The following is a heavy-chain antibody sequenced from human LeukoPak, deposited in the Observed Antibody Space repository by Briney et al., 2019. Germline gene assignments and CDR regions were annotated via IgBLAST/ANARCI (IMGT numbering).Heavy chain of an antibody. V-gene: IGHV3-23*01. CDR2: ISGSGGST. J-gene: IGHJ4*02. CDR3: AKAGDTAMDYFDY. D-gene: IGHD5-18*01. Sequence: PGGSLRLSCAASGFTFSSYAMSCVRHAPGKGQEWVSAISGSGGSTYYADSVKGRFTISRDNSKNTLYLQMNSLRDEDTAVYYCAKAGDTAMDYFDYWGQGTLVTVSS. CDR1: GFTFSSYA.